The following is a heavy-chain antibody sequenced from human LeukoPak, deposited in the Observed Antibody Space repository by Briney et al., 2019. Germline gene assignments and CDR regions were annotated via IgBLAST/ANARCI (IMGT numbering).Heavy chain of an antibody. V-gene: IGHV3-48*03. CDR1: GFTFSSYE. Sequence: GGSLRLSCAASGFTFSSYEMNWVRQAPGKGLEWVSYISSSGSTIYYADSVKGRFTISRDNAKNALYLQMNSLRAEDTGVYFCAGGQTLTFWGQGTLVTASS. CDR3: AGGQTLTF. J-gene: IGHJ4*02. CDR2: ISSSGSTI.